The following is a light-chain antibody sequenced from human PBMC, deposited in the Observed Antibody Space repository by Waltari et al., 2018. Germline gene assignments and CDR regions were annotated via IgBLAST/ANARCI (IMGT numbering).Light chain of an antibody. CDR2: AVS. CDR1: QDISSA. V-gene: IGKV1-12*01. CDR3: QQCASFPPT. Sequence: EIQMTQSPSSVSASVGDRVTITCRATQDISSALAWYQQKPGQAPNLLIYAVSSLQSGVPSRFSGSGSGTDFTLTISGLQPEDVATYFCQQCASFPPTFAQGTKVEIK. J-gene: IGKJ1*01.